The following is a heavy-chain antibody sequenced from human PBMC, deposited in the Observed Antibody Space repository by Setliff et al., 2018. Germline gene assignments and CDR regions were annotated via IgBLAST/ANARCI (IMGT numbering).Heavy chain of an antibody. V-gene: IGHV3-48*01. CDR3: AKNGGAARPWVWFDP. CDR2: ISSSSSTI. J-gene: IGHJ5*02. CDR1: GGSISSSS. D-gene: IGHD6-6*01. Sequence: ETLSLTCTVSGGSISSSSYYWGWIRQPPGKGLEWVSYISSSSSTIYYADSVKGRFTISRDNAKNSLYLQMNSLRAEDTAVYYCAKNGGAARPWVWFDPWGQGTLVTVSS.